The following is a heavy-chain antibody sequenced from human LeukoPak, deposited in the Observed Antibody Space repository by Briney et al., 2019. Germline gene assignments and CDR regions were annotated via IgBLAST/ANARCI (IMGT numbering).Heavy chain of an antibody. V-gene: IGHV3-30*18. CDR2: ISYDGSNK. CDR1: GFTFSSYG. D-gene: IGHD6-13*01. J-gene: IGHJ4*02. Sequence: PGGSLRLSCAASGFTFSSYGMHWVRQAPGKGLEWVAVISYDGSNKYYADSVKGRFTISRDDSKNTLYLQMNSLRAEDTAVYYCAKSVGSSWYHPFDYWGQGTLVTVSS. CDR3: AKSVGSSWYHPFDY.